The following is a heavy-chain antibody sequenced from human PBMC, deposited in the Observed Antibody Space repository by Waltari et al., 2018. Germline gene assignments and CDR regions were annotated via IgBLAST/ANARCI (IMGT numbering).Heavy chain of an antibody. J-gene: IGHJ6*02. CDR3: ARDRTTVGFSYGMDV. CDR1: GGSISSHY. V-gene: IGHV4-59*11. CDR2: IYYSGST. Sequence: QVQLQESGPGLVKPSETLSLTCTVSGGSISSHYWSWIRQPPGKGLEWIGYIYYSGSTNYNPSLKSRVTISVDTSKNQFSLKLSSVTAADTAVYYCARDRTTVGFSYGMDVWGQGTTVTVSS. D-gene: IGHD4-17*01.